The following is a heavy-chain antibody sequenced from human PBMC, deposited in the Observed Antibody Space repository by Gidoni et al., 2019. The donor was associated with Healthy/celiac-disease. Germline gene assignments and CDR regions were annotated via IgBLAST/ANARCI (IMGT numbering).Heavy chain of an antibody. CDR2: IYWDDDK. CDR3: AHSLYYYDSSGYYHWFDP. D-gene: IGHD3-22*01. CDR1: GFSLSTSGVG. J-gene: IGHJ5*02. V-gene: IGHV2-5*02. Sequence: QITLKESGPTLVKPTQTLTLTCTFSGFSLSTSGVGVGWIRQPPGKALEWLALIYWDDDKRYSPSLKSRLTITKDTSKNQVVLTMTNMDPVDTATYYCAHSLYYYDSSGYYHWFDPWGQGTLVTVSS.